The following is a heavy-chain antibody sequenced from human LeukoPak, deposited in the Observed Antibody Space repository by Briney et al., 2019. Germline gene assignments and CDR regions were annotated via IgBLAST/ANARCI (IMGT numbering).Heavy chain of an antibody. Sequence: QSGGSLRLSCVISGFTLSHFGIHWVRQAPGEGLDWVAFIHFNGTNKNYADSVKGRFTVSRDNSKNTLYLQMSSLRGDDTAVYYCVRGDSVDYWGQGTLVAVSA. V-gene: IGHV3-30*02. D-gene: IGHD3-16*01. J-gene: IGHJ4*02. CDR1: GFTLSHFG. CDR2: IHFNGTNK. CDR3: VRGDSVDY.